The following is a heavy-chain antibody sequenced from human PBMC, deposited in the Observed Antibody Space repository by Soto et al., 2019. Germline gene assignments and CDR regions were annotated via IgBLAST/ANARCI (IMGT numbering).Heavy chain of an antibody. V-gene: IGHV3-72*01. CDR3: TRGLLGGAPSYTFHGMDV. D-gene: IGHD1-26*01. Sequence: EVQLVESGGGLVQPGGSLRLSCAASGFTFSDHYMDWVRQAPGKGLEWVARSRKRVNSNTTEYAASVKGRFTISRDEAKSSLYLQMNSLKIEDTAVYYCTRGLLGGAPSYTFHGMDVWGQGTTVTVSS. CDR2: SRKRVNSNTT. CDR1: GFTFSDHY. J-gene: IGHJ6*01.